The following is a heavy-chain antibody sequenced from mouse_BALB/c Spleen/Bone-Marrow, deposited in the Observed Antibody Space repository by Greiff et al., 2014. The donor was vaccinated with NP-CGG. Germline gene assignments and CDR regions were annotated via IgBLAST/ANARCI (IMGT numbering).Heavy chain of an antibody. CDR3: ARQGYHRYDGRGFDY. J-gene: IGHJ2*01. D-gene: IGHD2-14*01. Sequence: EVKVEESGGGLVKPGGSLKLSCAASGFTFSSYAMSWVRQTPEKRLEWVATISSGGSYTYYPDSVKGRFTISRDNAKNTLYLQMSSLRSEETAMYYCARQGYHRYDGRGFDYWGQGTTLTVSS. CDR1: GFTFSSYA. CDR2: ISSGGSYT. V-gene: IGHV5-9-3*01.